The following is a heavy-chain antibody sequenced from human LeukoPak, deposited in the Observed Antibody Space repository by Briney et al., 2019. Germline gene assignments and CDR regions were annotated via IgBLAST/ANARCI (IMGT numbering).Heavy chain of an antibody. Sequence: ASVKVSCKASGYTFTCYGISWVRQAPGQGLEWMGWISAYNGNTNYAQKLQGRVTMTTDTSTSTAYMELRSLRSDDTAVYYCARVIHPNYYYDSSGYLDYWGQGTLVTVSS. CDR3: ARVIHPNYYYDSSGYLDY. CDR1: GYTFTCYG. J-gene: IGHJ4*02. V-gene: IGHV1-18*01. CDR2: ISAYNGNT. D-gene: IGHD3-22*01.